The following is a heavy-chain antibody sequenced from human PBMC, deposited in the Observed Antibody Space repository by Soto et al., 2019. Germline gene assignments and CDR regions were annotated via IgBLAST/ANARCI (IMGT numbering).Heavy chain of an antibody. J-gene: IGHJ4*02. CDR1: GFIFSSYG. Sequence: GGSLRLSCAASGFIFSSYGMHWVRQAPGNGLEWVAVLSYDGSDKYYADYVKGRFTISRDNSENTLYLQMNTLRTDDTAVYYCAKGPYYDGSGYYSHWGQGTLVTVSS. CDR3: AKGPYYDGSGYYSH. V-gene: IGHV3-30*18. CDR2: LSYDGSDK. D-gene: IGHD3-22*01.